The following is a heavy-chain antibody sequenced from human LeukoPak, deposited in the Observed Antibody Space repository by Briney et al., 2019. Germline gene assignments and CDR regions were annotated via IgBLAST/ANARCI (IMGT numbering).Heavy chain of an antibody. V-gene: IGHV1-2*02. Sequence: ASVKVSCKASGYTFTGYYMHWVRQAPGQGLEWMGWINPNSGGTNYTQKFQGRVTMTRDTSISTAYMELSRLSSDDAAVYYCAITPLYCSGGSCYPYYFDYWGQGTLVTVSS. D-gene: IGHD2-15*01. CDR1: GYTFTGYY. CDR2: INPNSGGT. J-gene: IGHJ4*02. CDR3: AITPLYCSGGSCYPYYFDY.